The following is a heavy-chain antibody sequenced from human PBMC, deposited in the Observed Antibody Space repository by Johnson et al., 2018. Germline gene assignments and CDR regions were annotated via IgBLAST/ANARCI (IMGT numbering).Heavy chain of an antibody. V-gene: IGHV3-30*04. CDR1: GFTFSTYA. D-gene: IGHD3-22*01. Sequence: QVQLVQSGGGVVQPGRSLRLSCAASGFTFSTYAMHWVRQAPGKGLEWVAVISYDGSNKYYADSVKGRFTISRDNSKNTLYLQMNSLRAEDTAGYYCARDQLGVYDSSGYYSAEYFQHWGQGTLVTVSS. CDR3: ARDQLGVYDSSGYYSAEYFQH. CDR2: ISYDGSNK. J-gene: IGHJ1*01.